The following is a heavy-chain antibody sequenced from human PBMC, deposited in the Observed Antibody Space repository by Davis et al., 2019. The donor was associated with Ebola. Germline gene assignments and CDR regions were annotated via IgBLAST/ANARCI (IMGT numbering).Heavy chain of an antibody. J-gene: IGHJ4*02. CDR1: TFTFSSYH. Sequence: GESLKISCTGPTFTFSSYHMNWVRQAPGKGLEWVANIKQDGSEKYYVDSVKGRFTISRDNPKNSLYLQMNSLRAEDTAVYYCARDPSTFRRVHFDYWGQGTLITVSS. CDR3: ARDPSTFRRVHFDY. V-gene: IGHV3-7*03. CDR2: IKQDGSEK.